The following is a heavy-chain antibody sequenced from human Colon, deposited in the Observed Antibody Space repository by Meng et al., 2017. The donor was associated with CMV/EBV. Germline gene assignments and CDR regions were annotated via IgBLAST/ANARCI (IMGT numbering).Heavy chain of an antibody. J-gene: IGHJ4*02. CDR1: GFTFSGYA. D-gene: IGHD2-15*01. CDR2: ISGSGDST. CDR3: AKELWVRLSGCIWYYFDY. V-gene: IGHV3-23*01. Sequence: GESLKISCAASGFTFSGYAMSWVRQAPGKGLEWVSAISGSGDSTYYADSVKGRFTISRDNSKNTLYLQMNSLRADDTALYYCAKELWVRLSGCIWYYFDYWGQGTLVTVSS.